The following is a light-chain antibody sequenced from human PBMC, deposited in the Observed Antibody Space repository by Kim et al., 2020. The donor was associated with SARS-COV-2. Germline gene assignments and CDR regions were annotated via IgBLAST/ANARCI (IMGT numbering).Light chain of an antibody. Sequence: KKVTISTTRSSGSIASNYVQWYQQRPGSAPTTVIYEDNQRPSGVPDRFSGSIDSSSNSASLTISGLKTEDEADYYCQSYDSSNTWVFGGGTQLTVL. V-gene: IGLV6-57*03. CDR3: QSYDSSNTWV. CDR2: EDN. CDR1: SGSIASNY. J-gene: IGLJ3*02.